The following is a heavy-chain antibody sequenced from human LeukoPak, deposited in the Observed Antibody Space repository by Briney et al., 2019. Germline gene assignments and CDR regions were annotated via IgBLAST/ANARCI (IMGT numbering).Heavy chain of an antibody. CDR2: IYYSGST. CDR3: ARVPPRPKIGVGYFDY. J-gene: IGHJ4*02. Sequence: SETLSLTCTVSGGSISSSSYYWSWIRQPPGKGLEWIGYIYYSGSTNYNPSLKSRVTISVDTSKNQFSLKLSSVTAADTAVYYCARVPPRPKIGVGYFDYWGQGTLVTVSS. CDR1: GGSISSSSYY. D-gene: IGHD2/OR15-2a*01. V-gene: IGHV4-61*01.